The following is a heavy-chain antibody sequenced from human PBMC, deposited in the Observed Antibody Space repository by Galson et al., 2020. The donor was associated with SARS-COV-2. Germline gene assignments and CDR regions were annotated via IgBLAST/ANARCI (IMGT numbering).Heavy chain of an antibody. CDR1: GFTFSNYW. D-gene: IGHD3-22*01. V-gene: IGHV3-7*01. CDR3: ARDPSSYYDSSGYYGNDAFDI. Sequence: GGSLRLSCVASGFTFSNYWMSWVRQAPGKGLEWVAHIKQDGSEKYYADSVKGRFTISRDNGKNSLYLQVNNLRAEDTAVYYCARDPSSYYDSSGYYGNDAFDIWGQGTMVTVS. J-gene: IGHJ3*02. CDR2: IKQDGSEK.